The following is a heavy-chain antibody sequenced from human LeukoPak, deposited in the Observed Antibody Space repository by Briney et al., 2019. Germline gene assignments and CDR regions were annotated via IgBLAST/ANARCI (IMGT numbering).Heavy chain of an antibody. V-gene: IGHV4-59*01. Sequence: SETLSLTCTVSGGSISSYYWSWIRQPAGKGLEWIGYVYYSGSTNYNPSLNSRVTISVDTSKNQFSLKLTSVTAADTAVYYCARARTDSTGYYWHYWGQGTLVTVSS. CDR1: GGSISSYY. CDR2: VYYSGST. J-gene: IGHJ4*02. CDR3: ARARTDSTGYYWHY. D-gene: IGHD3-22*01.